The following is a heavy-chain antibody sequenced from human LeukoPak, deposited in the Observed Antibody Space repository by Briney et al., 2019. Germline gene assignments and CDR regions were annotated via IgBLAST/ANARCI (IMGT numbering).Heavy chain of an antibody. D-gene: IGHD3-10*02. CDR2: IYHSGST. Sequence: PSETLSLTCTVSGGSISSGGYYWSWIRQPPGKGLEWIGYIYHSGSTYYNPSLKSRVTVSVDRSKNQFSLKLSSVTAADTAVYYCASSVRDGITLSDYWGQGTLVTVSS. V-gene: IGHV4-30-2*01. CDR3: ASSVRDGITLSDY. J-gene: IGHJ4*02. CDR1: GGSISSGGYY.